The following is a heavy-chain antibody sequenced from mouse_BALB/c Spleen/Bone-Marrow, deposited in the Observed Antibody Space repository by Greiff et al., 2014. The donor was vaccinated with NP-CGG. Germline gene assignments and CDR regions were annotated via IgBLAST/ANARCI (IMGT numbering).Heavy chain of an antibody. J-gene: IGHJ2*01. Sequence: EVQLQQSGPEPVKPGASVKTSCKASGYTFTSYVMHWVKQKPGQGLEWIGYIHPYNDGTKYNERFKGKATLTSDKSSSTAYMELSSLTSEDSAVYYCARTILGYYFDYWGQGTTLTVSS. CDR1: GYTFTSYV. CDR3: ARTILGYYFDY. V-gene: IGHV1-14*01. D-gene: IGHD2-10*02. CDR2: IHPYNDGT.